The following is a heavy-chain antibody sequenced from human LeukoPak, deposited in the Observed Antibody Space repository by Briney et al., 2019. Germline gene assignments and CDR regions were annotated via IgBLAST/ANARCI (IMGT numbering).Heavy chain of an antibody. CDR2: TYYRSKWYN. D-gene: IGHD2-2*01. J-gene: IGHJ4*02. CDR1: GDSVSSNSAA. V-gene: IGHV6-1*01. Sequence: SQTLSLTCAISGDSVSSNSAAWNWIRQSPSRGLEWLGRTYYRSKWYNDYAVSVKSRITINPDTSKNQFSLKLSSVTAADTAVYYCARRRIVVVPAAMTLFDYWGQGTLVTVSS. CDR3: ARRRIVVVPAAMTLFDY.